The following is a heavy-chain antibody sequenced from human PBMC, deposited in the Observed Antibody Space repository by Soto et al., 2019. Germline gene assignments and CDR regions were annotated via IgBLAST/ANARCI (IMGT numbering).Heavy chain of an antibody. Sequence: PGGSLRLSCAASGFTFSTYAMTWVRQAPGKGLEWVSGISGSAGSTYYADSVKGRFTISRDNSKNTLYLKMNSLRAEDTAVYYYAKPAWGRVSAGLDKYYFDYWGQGTLVTVAS. J-gene: IGHJ4*02. CDR3: AKPAWGRVSAGLDKYYFDY. V-gene: IGHV3-23*01. D-gene: IGHD6-13*01. CDR2: ISGSAGST. CDR1: GFTFSTYA.